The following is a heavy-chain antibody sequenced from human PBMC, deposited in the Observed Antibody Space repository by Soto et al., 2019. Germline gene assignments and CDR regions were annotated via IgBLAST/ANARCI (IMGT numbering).Heavy chain of an antibody. D-gene: IGHD5-18*01. CDR1: GFTFSSYA. V-gene: IGHV3-23*01. J-gene: IGHJ6*02. CDR3: AKVGGVDTAMVHYDRYYYGMDV. Sequence: GGSLRLSCAASGFTFSSYAMSWVRQAPGKGLEWVSAISGSGGSTYYADSVKGRFTISRDNSKNTLYLQMNSLRAEDTAVYYCAKVGGVDTAMVHYDRYYYGMDVWGQGTTVTVSS. CDR2: ISGSGGST.